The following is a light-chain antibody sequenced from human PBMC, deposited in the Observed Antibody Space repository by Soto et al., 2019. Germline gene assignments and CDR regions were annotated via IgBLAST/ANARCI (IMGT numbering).Light chain of an antibody. J-gene: IGKJ1*01. CDR3: QQRCSWPWA. CDR1: QRVRSY. V-gene: IGKV3-11*01. CDR2: DAS. Sequence: EIVLTQSPATLSLSPGERATLSCRASQRVRSYLAWYQQKTGQAPRLLIYDASNRATGIPAWLSGSGSWTDFTRTISSLEIEELAVYYCQQRCSWPWAFGQGTKVEIK.